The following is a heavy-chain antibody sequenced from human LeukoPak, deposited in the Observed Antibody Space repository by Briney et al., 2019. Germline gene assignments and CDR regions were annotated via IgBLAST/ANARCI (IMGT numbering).Heavy chain of an antibody. CDR2: IKQDGSEK. CDR3: ARVGLLSNQVATKIDGYYYGMDV. J-gene: IGHJ6*02. D-gene: IGHD5-12*01. V-gene: IGHV3-7*01. Sequence: GGSLRLSCAASGFTFSSYWMSWVRQAPGKGLEWVANIKQDGSEKYYVDSVKGRFTISRDNAKNSLYLQMNSLRAEDTAVYYCARVGLLSNQVATKIDGYYYGMDVWGQGTTVTVSS. CDR1: GFTFSSYW.